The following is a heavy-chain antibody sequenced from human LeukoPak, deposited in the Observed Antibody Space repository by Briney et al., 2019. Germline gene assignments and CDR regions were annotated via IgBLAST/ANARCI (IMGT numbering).Heavy chain of an antibody. J-gene: IGHJ6*02. CDR3: ARDKSAYSSGWYRGWSHYGMDV. Sequence: GGSLRLSCAASGFTLSSFAMHWVRQAPGKGLEWVAVISYDGSNKYYADSVKGRFTISRDNSKNTLYLQMNSLRAEDTAVYYCARDKSAYSSGWYRGWSHYGMDVWGQGTTVTVSS. V-gene: IGHV3-30-3*01. CDR1: GFTLSSFA. CDR2: ISYDGSNK. D-gene: IGHD6-19*01.